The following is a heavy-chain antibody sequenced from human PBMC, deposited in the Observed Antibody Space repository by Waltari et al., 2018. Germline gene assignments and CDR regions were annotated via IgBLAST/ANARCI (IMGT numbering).Heavy chain of an antibody. V-gene: IGHV1-69-2*01. D-gene: IGHD2-15*01. CDR2: IDPEDGEA. Sequence: EVHLAQSGAEAKKPGATVRLSCKASGYTFTLYYIHWVQQAPGKGLEWMGLIDPEDGEAKYAEAFQGRITITADTSTDTAYMELSNLRSEDTAIYYCATENYCSDGICALDYWGQGTLVTVSP. CDR1: GYTFTLYY. J-gene: IGHJ4*02. CDR3: ATENYCSDGICALDY.